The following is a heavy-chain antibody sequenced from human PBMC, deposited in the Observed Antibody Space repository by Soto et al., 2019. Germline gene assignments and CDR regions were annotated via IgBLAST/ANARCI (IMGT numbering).Heavy chain of an antibody. J-gene: IGHJ4*02. D-gene: IGHD6-13*01. Sequence: GASVKVSCKSSGYTFTGYYIHWVRQAPGQGLEWMGWINPDTGGTDYTQKFQGWVTMTRDTSITTAYMELSSLKSDDTAVYFCARAVARDGSSWYRGGYDSWGQGTLDTVSS. V-gene: IGHV1-2*04. CDR3: ARAVARDGSSWYRGGYDS. CDR1: GYTFTGYY. CDR2: INPDTGGT.